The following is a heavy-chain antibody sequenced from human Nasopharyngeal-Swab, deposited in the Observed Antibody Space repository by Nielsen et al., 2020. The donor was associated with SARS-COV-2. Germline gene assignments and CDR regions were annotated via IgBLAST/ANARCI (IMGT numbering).Heavy chain of an antibody. J-gene: IGHJ4*02. Sequence: WFRQPPGKGLEWVAVIWYDGSNKYYADSVKGRFTISRDNSKNTLYLQMNSLRAEDTAVYYCARGKDPGYFDYWGQGTLVTVSS. CDR2: IWYDGSNK. V-gene: IGHV3-33*01. CDR3: ARGKDPGYFDY.